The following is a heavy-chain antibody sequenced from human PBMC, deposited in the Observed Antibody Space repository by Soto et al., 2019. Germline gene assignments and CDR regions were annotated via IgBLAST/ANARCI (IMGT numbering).Heavy chain of an antibody. CDR2: ISTFNGNA. D-gene: IGHD6-19*01. J-gene: IGHJ4*02. V-gene: IGHV1-18*04. CDR3: ARLHGYSSGWYDY. CDR1: GYTFSSNG. Sequence: GASVKVSCKASGYTFSSNGVSWARQAPGQGLEWMGWISTFNGNAHYAQKFQGRVTMTTDTSTNTAYMELTSLSSDDTAVYYCARLHGYSSGWYDYWGQGTLVTVSS.